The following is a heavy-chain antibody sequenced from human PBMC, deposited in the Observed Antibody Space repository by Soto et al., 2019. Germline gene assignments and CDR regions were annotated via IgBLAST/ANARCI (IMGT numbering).Heavy chain of an antibody. D-gene: IGHD6-6*01. J-gene: IGHJ4*02. CDR2: IYYSGST. Sequence: PSETLSLTCTVSGGSINDFYWSWIRQPPGKGVEWIGYIYYSGSTDYNPSLKGRVTISVDTSKNQFSLKLRSVTAADTAVYYCARVGGVAARTFDYWGQGTLVTVSS. V-gene: IGHV4-59*01. CDR3: ARVGGVAARTFDY. CDR1: GGSINDFY.